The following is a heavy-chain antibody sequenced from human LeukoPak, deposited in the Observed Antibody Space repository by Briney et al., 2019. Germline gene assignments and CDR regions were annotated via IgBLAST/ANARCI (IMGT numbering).Heavy chain of an antibody. D-gene: IGHD2-2*01. CDR1: GGSINSYY. Sequence: TPSETLSLTCTVSGGSINSYYWNWIRQTPGKGLEWIGFISHSGSTSYNPSLKSRVTISIDTSKSQFSLKLRSVTAADTAVYYCARLPAHYCSSTSCDDSWFDPWGQGTLVTVSS. CDR3: ARLPAHYCSSTSCDDSWFDP. CDR2: ISHSGST. J-gene: IGHJ5*02. V-gene: IGHV4-59*08.